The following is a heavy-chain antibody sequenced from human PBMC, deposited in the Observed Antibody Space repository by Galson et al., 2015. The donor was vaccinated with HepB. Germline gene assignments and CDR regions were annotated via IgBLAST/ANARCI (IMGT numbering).Heavy chain of an antibody. CDR3: ARGRCSRTSCFNPYYYEGSDV. CDR1: RGTFSSHS. CDR2: IIPVLNIP. D-gene: IGHD2-2*01. Sequence: SVKVSCKASRGTFSSHSVTWVRQAPGQGLEWMGRIIPVLNIPNYAQKFQGRVTITADKSTNTVYMDLSSLRSDDSAVYYCARGRCSRTSCFNPYYYEGSDVWGQGTTVTGSS. V-gene: IGHV1-69*02. J-gene: IGHJ6*02.